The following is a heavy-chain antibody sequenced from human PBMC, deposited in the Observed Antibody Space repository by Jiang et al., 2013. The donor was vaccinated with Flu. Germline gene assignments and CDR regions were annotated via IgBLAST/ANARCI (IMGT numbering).Heavy chain of an antibody. CDR2: IHYSGTA. CDR1: TGSISSSPNY. V-gene: IGHV4-39*01. J-gene: IGHJ4*02. D-gene: IGHD7-27*01. Sequence: PGLVKPSETLSLTCTVSTGSISSSPNYWGWIRQPPGKGLEWIGIIHYSGTAYYNPSLKSRVTISADTSKNHFSLKLSSVTAADTAVYYCARQRPGTSWDFYFDLWDQGTLVTVSS. CDR3: ARQRPGTSWDFYFDL.